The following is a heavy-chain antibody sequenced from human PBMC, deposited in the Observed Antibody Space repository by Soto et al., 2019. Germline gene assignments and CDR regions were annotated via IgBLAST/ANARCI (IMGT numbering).Heavy chain of an antibody. CDR3: ARGIEYFQH. CDR2: ITNSGYT. J-gene: IGHJ1*01. Sequence: AETLSLTCDFFTGSFSVYYWGWIRQPPGKGLDWIGEITNSGYTNYNPSLKNRVTILIDRSKNHFSLKVTSVTAADTAVYYCARGIEYFQHWGQGTMVTVSS. CDR1: TGSFSVYY. V-gene: IGHV4-34*01.